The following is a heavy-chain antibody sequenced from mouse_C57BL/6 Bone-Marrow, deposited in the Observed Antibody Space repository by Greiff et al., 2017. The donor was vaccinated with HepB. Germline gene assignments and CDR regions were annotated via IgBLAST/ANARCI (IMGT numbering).Heavy chain of an antibody. CDR3: SRFTYGNAMDY. CDR2: IYPGSGST. Sequence: VQLQQPGAELVKPGASVKMSCKASGYTFTSYWITWVKQRPGQGLEWIGDIYPGSGSTNYNEKFKSKATLTVDTSSSTSYMQLSSLTSEDSAVYYCSRFTYGNAMDYWGQGTSVTVSS. J-gene: IGHJ4*01. V-gene: IGHV1-55*01. D-gene: IGHD2-1*01. CDR1: GYTFTSYW.